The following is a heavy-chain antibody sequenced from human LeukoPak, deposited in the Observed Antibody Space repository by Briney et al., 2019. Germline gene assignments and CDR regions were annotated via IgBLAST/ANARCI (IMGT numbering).Heavy chain of an antibody. CDR1: GFTFDDYT. CDR3: AKDSGGSGSIRGAFDI. J-gene: IGHJ3*02. D-gene: IGHD1-26*01. V-gene: IGHV3-43*01. Sequence: QSGGSLRLSCAASGFTFDDYTMHWVRQAPGKGLEWGSLITWDGGVTYYADSVKGRFTISRDNSKNSLYLQMNSLRTEDTALYYCAKDSGGSGSIRGAFDIWGQGTMVTVSS. CDR2: ITWDGGVT.